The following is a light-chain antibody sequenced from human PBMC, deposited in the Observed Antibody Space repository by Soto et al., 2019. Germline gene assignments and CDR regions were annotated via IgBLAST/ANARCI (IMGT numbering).Light chain of an antibody. V-gene: IGLV1-40*01. CDR2: GNT. Sequence: QSVLAQPPSVSGAPGQRVTISCTGSSSNIGAGYEVHWYQHLPGKARKLLIYGNTNRPSGVPDRFSGSMSGTSASLAITGLQAEDEADYYCQSYDSSLSASYVFGGGTKLTVL. CDR1: SSNIGAGYE. CDR3: QSYDSSLSASYV. J-gene: IGLJ1*01.